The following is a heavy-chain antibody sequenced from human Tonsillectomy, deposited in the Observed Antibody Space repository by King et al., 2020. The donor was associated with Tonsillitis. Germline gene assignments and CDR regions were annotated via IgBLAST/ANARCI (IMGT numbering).Heavy chain of an antibody. CDR1: GGSISSCGYS. J-gene: IGHJ5*02. CDR2: ISHSGCT. D-gene: IGHD3/OR15-3a*01. Sequence: QLQESASRLVKPSQTLSLTCAVSGGSISSCGYSWSWIRQPPGKGLEYIGYISHSGCTNYNPSLKSRVTISADRSKNKFSLTLSSVTAADTAVYYCARVGLLFGFDPWGQGTLVTVSS. V-gene: IGHV4-30-2*01. CDR3: ARVGLLFGFDP.